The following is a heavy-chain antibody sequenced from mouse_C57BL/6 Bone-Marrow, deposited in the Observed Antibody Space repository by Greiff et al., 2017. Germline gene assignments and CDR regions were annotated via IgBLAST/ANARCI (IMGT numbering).Heavy chain of an antibody. V-gene: IGHV1-55*01. CDR1: GYTFTSYW. D-gene: IGHD3-2*02. Sequence: QVQLQQPGAELVQPGASVTMSCKASGYTFTSYWITWVKQRPGQGLEWLGDIYPGSGSTNYNEKFKSKATLTVDTSSSTTYMQLSSLTSEDSAVYYCARQLRGWFAYWGQGTLVTVSA. CDR2: IYPGSGST. CDR3: ARQLRGWFAY. J-gene: IGHJ3*01.